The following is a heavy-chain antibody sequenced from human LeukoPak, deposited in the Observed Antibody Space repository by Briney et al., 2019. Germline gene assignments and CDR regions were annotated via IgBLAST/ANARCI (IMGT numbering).Heavy chain of an antibody. Sequence: GGSLRLSCAASGFTFRSYAMSWVRQAPGKGLEWVSAISGSGDITYYADSVKGRFTMSRDNFKNTLYLQMNSLRAEDTAVYYCTTAAPDYYYYYYMDVWGKGTTVTVSS. CDR2: ISGSGDIT. J-gene: IGHJ6*03. CDR3: TTAAPDYYYYYYMDV. V-gene: IGHV3-23*01. CDR1: GFTFRSYA.